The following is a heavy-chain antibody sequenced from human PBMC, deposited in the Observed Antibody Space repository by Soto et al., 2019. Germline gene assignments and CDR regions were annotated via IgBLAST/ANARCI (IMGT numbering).Heavy chain of an antibody. D-gene: IGHD6-19*01. Sequence: QLQLQESGSGLVKPSQTLSLTCAVSVGSLSSVFYSWSWIRQPPGKGLEWIGYIYHSVRTAYNPPLKSRVTISVDRSKNQVSLKLSSVTAADTAVYYCASAGGWGAVAADYWSQGTMVTVSS. CDR1: VGSLSSVFYS. CDR2: IYHSVRT. CDR3: ASAGGWGAVAADY. J-gene: IGHJ4*02. V-gene: IGHV4-30-2*01.